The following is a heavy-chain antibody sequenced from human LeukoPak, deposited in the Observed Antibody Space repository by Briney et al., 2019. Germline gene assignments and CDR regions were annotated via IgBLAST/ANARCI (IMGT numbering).Heavy chain of an antibody. Sequence: GGSLRLSCAASGFTFSSYAMSWVRQAPGKGLEWVSAISGSGGSTYYADSVKGRFTISRDNSKNTLYLQVNSLRAEDTAVYYCAKDKGFAGSGSYYDTAPSVWFDPWGQGTLVTVSS. CDR2: ISGSGGST. CDR1: GFTFSSYA. J-gene: IGHJ5*02. D-gene: IGHD3-10*01. CDR3: AKDKGFAGSGSYYDTAPSVWFDP. V-gene: IGHV3-23*01.